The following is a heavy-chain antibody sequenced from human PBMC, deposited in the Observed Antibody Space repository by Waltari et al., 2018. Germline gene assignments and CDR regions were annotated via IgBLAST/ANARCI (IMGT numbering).Heavy chain of an antibody. Sequence: QVQLVQSGAEVKKPGSSVKVSCKASGGTFSSYAISWVRPAPGPGLGWMGGIIPIFGTANYAQKFQGRVTITADESTSTAYMELSSLRSEDTAVYYCARAPGIAVAGITQAGYDYWGQGTLVTVSS. D-gene: IGHD6-19*01. J-gene: IGHJ4*02. V-gene: IGHV1-69*01. CDR3: ARAPGIAVAGITQAGYDY. CDR1: GGTFSSYA. CDR2: IIPIFGTA.